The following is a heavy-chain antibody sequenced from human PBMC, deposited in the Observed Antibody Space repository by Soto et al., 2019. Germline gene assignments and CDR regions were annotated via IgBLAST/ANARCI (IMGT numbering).Heavy chain of an antibody. CDR2: INPNSGGT. D-gene: IGHD3-10*01. CDR3: ARDYGSGSYYNVPGTV. J-gene: IGHJ6*02. V-gene: IGHV1-2*04. Sequence: GASVKVSCKASGYRFTDYYMHWVRQAPGQGLEWMGWINPNSGGTNYAQKFQGWVTMTRDTSISTAYMELSRLRSDDTAVYYCARDYGSGSYYNVPGTVWGQGTTVTVSS. CDR1: GYRFTDYY.